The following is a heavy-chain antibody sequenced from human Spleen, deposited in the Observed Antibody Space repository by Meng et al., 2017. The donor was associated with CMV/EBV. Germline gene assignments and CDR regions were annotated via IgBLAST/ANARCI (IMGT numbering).Heavy chain of an antibody. Sequence: GESLKISCAASGFTFCNYWMHWVRQAPGKGLVWVSRINSDGSSTSYADSVKGRFTISRDNAKSTLYLQMNSLRAEDTAVYYCVCLVVPADSKYYGMDVWGQGTTVTVSS. J-gene: IGHJ6*02. CDR2: INSDGSST. V-gene: IGHV3-74*01. D-gene: IGHD2-2*01. CDR3: VCLVVPADSKYYGMDV. CDR1: GFTFCNYW.